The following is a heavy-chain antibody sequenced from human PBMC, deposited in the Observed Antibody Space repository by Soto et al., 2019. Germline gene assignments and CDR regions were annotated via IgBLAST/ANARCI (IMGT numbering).Heavy chain of an antibody. CDR2: TRNKANSYTT. CDR3: ARRSWSGFDY. CDR1: GFTFSYHY. V-gene: IGHV3-72*01. D-gene: IGHD2-15*01. Sequence: GGSLRLSCAASGFTFSYHYMDWVRQAPGKGLELVGRTRNKANSYTTEYAASVKGRFTISRDDSKNSLYRQMNSLKTEDTAVYYSARRSWSGFDYWGQGTLDTVSS. J-gene: IGHJ4*02.